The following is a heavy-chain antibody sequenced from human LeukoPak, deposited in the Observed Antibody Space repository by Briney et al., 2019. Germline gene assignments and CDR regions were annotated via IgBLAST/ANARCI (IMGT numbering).Heavy chain of an antibody. J-gene: IGHJ4*02. CDR3: ARLYYDSSGYYQICYFDY. Sequence: PETLSLTRTVSGGSISSSSYYWGWIRQPPGKGLEWIGSIYYSGSTYYNPSLKSRVTISVDTSKNQFSLNLSSVTAADTAVYYCARLYYDSSGYYQICYFDYWGQGTLVTVSS. CDR2: IYYSGST. V-gene: IGHV4-39*01. CDR1: GGSISSSSYY. D-gene: IGHD3-22*01.